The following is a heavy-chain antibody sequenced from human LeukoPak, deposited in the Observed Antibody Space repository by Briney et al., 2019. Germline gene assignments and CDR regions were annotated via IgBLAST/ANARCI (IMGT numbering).Heavy chain of an antibody. CDR1: GFTFSSYE. Sequence: GGSLRLSCAASGFTFSSYEMHWVRQAPGKGLEWVAVISYDGSNKYYADSVKGRFTISRDNSKNTLYLQMNSLRAEDTAVYYCARVIGRSDYGDYWDAFDIWGQGTMVTVSS. D-gene: IGHD4-17*01. CDR2: ISYDGSNK. J-gene: IGHJ3*02. CDR3: ARVIGRSDYGDYWDAFDI. V-gene: IGHV3-30-3*01.